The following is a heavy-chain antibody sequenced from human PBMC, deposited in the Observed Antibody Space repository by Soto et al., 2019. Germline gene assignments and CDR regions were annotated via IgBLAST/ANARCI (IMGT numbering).Heavy chain of an antibody. V-gene: IGHV3-23*01. D-gene: IGHD3-9*01. CDR2: ISSSGGST. CDR1: GFTFSSYA. Sequence: EVQLLQSGGDLVQPGGSLRLSCAASGFTFSSYAMNWVRQAPGKGMEWVSTISSSGGSTYYADSVKGRFTISRDNSKNTLYLQINSLRAEDTAVYYCARDPSTGFDDYWGQGTLVTVSS. J-gene: IGHJ4*02. CDR3: ARDPSTGFDDY.